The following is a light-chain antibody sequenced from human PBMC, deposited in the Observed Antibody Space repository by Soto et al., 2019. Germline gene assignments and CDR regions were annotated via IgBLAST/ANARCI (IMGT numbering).Light chain of an antibody. CDR3: SSYAGSNTVV. V-gene: IGLV2-14*02. J-gene: IGLJ2*01. CDR1: NSDVGSHNF. CDR2: EAS. Sequence: QSALTQPASVSGSPGQSITISCTGTNSDVGSHNFVSWYQQYPGKAPKLLIYEASKRPSGLSNRFSGSKSGNTASLTVSGLQAGDEADYYCSSYAGSNTVVFGGGTKLTVL.